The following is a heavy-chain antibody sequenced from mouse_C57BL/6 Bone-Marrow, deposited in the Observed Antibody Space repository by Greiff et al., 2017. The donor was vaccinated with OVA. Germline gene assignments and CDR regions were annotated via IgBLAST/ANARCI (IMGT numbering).Heavy chain of an antibody. D-gene: IGHD3-2*02. J-gene: IGHJ3*01. V-gene: IGHV5-9-1*02. CDR2: ISSGGDSI. Sequence: VKLQESGEGLVKPGGSLKLSCAASGFTFSSYAMSWVRQTPETRLEWVAYISSGGDSIYYADTVKGRFTISRDNARNPLYLQMSSLKSEDTAMYYCTRDQDHWGQGTLVTVSA. CDR1: GFTFSSYA. CDR3: TRDQDH.